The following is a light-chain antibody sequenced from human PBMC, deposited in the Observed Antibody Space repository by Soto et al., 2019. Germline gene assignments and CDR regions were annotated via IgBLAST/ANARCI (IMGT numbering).Light chain of an antibody. V-gene: IGLV1-51*01. Sequence: QSVLTQRPSVSAAPGPNDIISCSAHSSNIGNNYVSWYQHLPRTPPRRLNYANNKRPSGIPDRFSGSKSGTSATLGITGLQTGDEGDYYCGTWDSSLSAYVFGTGTKV. CDR3: GTWDSSLSAYV. CDR1: SSNIGNNY. CDR2: ANN. J-gene: IGLJ1*01.